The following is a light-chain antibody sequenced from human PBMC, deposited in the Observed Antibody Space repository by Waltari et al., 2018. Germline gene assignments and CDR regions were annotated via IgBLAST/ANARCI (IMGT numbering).Light chain of an antibody. Sequence: QSALTQPASVSGSPGQSITISCTGTSSDVGNYNLVSWYQQHPGKAPKLMIYEVATRASGVSNRFSGSKSGTTASLTISGLQAEDEADYYCCSYAASSTWVFGGGTKLTVL. CDR2: EVA. V-gene: IGLV2-23*02. CDR3: CSYAASSTWV. J-gene: IGLJ3*02. CDR1: SSDVGNYNL.